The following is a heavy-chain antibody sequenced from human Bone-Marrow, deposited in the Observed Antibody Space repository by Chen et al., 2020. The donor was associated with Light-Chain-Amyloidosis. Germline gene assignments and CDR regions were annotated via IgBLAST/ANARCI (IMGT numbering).Heavy chain of an antibody. Sequence: QVQLQESGPGLVKPSQTLSLTCTVPGDSFDSGNYYWSWIRQHPGKGLEWIGYIYFSVNTYYNPSLQSRVTISLDTFNNQFSLRLSSVTAADTAVYYCARADYIDRSFDYWGQGILVTVSS. CDR2: IYFSVNT. CDR1: GDSFDSGNYY. V-gene: IGHV4-31*03. CDR3: ARADYIDRSFDY. D-gene: IGHD4-4*01. J-gene: IGHJ4*02.